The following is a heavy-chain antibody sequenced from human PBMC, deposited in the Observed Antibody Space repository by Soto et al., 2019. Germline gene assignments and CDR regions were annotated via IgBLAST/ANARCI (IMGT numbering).Heavy chain of an antibody. V-gene: IGHV1-24*01. J-gene: IGHJ6*03. CDR1: GYTLTELS. Sequence: ASVKVSCKVSGYTLTELSMHWVRQAPGKGLEWMGGFDPEDGETIYAQKFQGRVTMTEDTSTDTAYMELSSLRSEDTAVYYCAKALDGRLHPYEYVICMDVWGKGTTVTVSS. CDR3: AKALDGRLHPYEYVICMDV. D-gene: IGHD3-16*01. CDR2: FDPEDGET.